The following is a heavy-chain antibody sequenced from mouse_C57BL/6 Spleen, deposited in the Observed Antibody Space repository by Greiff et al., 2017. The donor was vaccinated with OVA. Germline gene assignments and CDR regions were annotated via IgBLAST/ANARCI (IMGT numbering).Heavy chain of an antibody. CDR2: IHPNSGST. CDR3: AREDDYDDSWFAY. D-gene: IGHD2-4*01. V-gene: IGHV1-64*01. Sequence: VQLQQPGAELVKPGASVKLSCKASGYTFTSYWMHWVKQRPGQGLEWIGMIHPNSGSTNYNEKFKSKATLTVDKSSSTAYMQLSSLTSEDSAVYYCAREDDYDDSWFAYWGQGTLVTVSA. CDR1: GYTFTSYW. J-gene: IGHJ3*01.